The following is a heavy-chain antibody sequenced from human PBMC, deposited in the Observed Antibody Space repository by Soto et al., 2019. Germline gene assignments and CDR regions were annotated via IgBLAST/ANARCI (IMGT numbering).Heavy chain of an antibody. V-gene: IGHV4-39*01. D-gene: IGHD3-9*01. CDR2: IYYSGST. J-gene: IGHJ4*02. CDR1: GGSISSSSYY. Sequence: QLQLQESGPGLVKPSETLSLTCTVSGGSISSSSYYWGWIRQPPGKGLEWIGSIYYSGSTYYNPSLKSRVIISVDTSKNQFSLKLSSVTAAETDVYYCARHGAGGYDILTGYSLYYFDYWGQGTLVTVSS. CDR3: ARHGAGGYDILTGYSLYYFDY.